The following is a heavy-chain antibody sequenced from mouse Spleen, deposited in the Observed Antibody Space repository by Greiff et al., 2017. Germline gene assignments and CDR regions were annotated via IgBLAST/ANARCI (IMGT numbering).Heavy chain of an antibody. V-gene: IGHV1-63*01. J-gene: IGHJ4*01. CDR1: GYTFTNYW. CDR3: ARLSPYAMDY. Sequence: QVQLQQSGAELVRPGTSVKMSCKASGYTFTNYWIGWAKQRPGHGLEWIGDIYPGGGYTNYNEKFKGKATLTADKSSSTAYMQFSSLTSEDSAIYYCARLSPYAMDYWGQGTSVTVSS. CDR2: IYPGGGYT.